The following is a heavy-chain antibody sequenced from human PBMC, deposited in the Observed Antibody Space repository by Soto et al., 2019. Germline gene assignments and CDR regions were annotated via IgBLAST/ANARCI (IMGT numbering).Heavy chain of an antibody. J-gene: IGHJ4*02. CDR2: IDWDDDK. CDR3: ARMVWLVTQEEDLPFDY. V-gene: IGHV2-70*11. Sequence: SGPTLVNPTQTLTLTCTFSGFSLSTSGMCVSWIRQPPGKALEWLARIDWDDDKYYSTSLKTRLTISKDTSKNQVVLTMTNMDPVDTATYYCARMVWLVTQEEDLPFDYWGQGTLVTVSS. D-gene: IGHD6-19*01. CDR1: GFSLSTSGMC.